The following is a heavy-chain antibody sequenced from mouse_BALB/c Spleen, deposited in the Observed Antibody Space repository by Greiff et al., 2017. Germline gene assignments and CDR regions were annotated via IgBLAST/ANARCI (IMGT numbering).Heavy chain of an antibody. CDR2: ISSGGGST. D-gene: IGHD1-1*01. J-gene: IGHJ3*01. V-gene: IGHV5-12-1*01. CDR3: ARDYGSSYDWFGY. CDR1: GFAFSSYD. Sequence: EVKLVESGGGLVKPGGSLKLSCAASGFAFSSYDMSWVRQTPEKRLEWVAYISSGGGSTYYPDTVKGRFTISRDNAKNTLYLQMSSLKSEDTAMYYCARDYGSSYDWFGYWGQGTLVTVSA.